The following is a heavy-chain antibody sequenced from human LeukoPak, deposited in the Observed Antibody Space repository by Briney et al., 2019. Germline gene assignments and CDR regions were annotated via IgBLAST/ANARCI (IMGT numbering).Heavy chain of an antibody. CDR2: IRYDGSNK. J-gene: IGHJ4*02. V-gene: IGHV3-30*02. CDR1: GFTFSIYG. CDR3: ARGRGSGSYYSYYFDY. Sequence: GGSLRLSCAASGFTFSIYGMHWVRQAPGKGLEWVAFIRYDGSNKYYADSVKGRFTISRDNSKNTLYLQMNSLRAEDTAVYYCARGRGSGSYYSYYFDYWGQGTLVTVSS. D-gene: IGHD3-10*01.